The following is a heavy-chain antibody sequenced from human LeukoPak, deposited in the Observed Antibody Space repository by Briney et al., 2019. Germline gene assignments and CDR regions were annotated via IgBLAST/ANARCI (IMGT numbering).Heavy chain of an antibody. D-gene: IGHD5-12*01. J-gene: IGHJ4*02. CDR1: GGSISSGGYS. V-gene: IGHV4-30-2*01. CDR2: IYHSGST. CDR3: GREGNSGYHFDY. Sequence: PSETLSLTCAVSGGSISSGGYSWSWIRQPPGKGLEWIGYIYHSGSTYYNPSLKSRVTISVDRSKNQFSLKLSSVTAADTAVYYCGREGNSGYHFDYWGQGTLVNVSS.